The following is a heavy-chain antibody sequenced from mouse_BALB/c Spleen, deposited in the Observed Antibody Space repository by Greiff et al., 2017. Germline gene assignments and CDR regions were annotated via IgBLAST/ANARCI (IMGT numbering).Heavy chain of an antibody. CDR1: GFSLTSYG. Sequence: VQLKESGPGLVAPSQSLSITCTVSGFSLTSYGVHWVRQPPGKGLEWLGVIWAGGSTNYNSALMSRLSISKDNSKSQVFLKMNSLQTDDTAMYYCARGELAWFAYWGQGTLVTVSA. CDR2: IWAGGST. CDR3: ARGELAWFAY. D-gene: IGHD1-3*01. J-gene: IGHJ3*01. V-gene: IGHV2-9*02.